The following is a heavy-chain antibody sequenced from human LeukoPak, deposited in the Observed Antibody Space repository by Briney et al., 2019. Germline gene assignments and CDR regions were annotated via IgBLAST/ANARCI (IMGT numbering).Heavy chain of an antibody. CDR2: VKGDGRTT. D-gene: IGHD5-18*01. Sequence: PGGSWSSPCAPLGLTLSIFWLNGAGRPQGKGLVWVALVKGDGRTTIYADSVKGRFTISRDNAKNTLYLQMNSLRADDSGVYYCATGHSYGYDYWGQGVLVTVSS. CDR1: GLTLSIFW. V-gene: IGHV3-74*01. J-gene: IGHJ4*02. CDR3: ATGHSYGYDY.